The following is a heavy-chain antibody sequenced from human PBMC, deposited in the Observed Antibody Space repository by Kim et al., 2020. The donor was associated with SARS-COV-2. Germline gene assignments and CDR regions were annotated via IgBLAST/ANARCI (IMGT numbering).Heavy chain of an antibody. J-gene: IGHJ4*02. CDR3: ARGLATGYCTNGVCSPFDH. Sequence: ASVKVSCKASGYTFTSYYMHWVRQAPGQGLEWMGIINPSGGSTSYAQKFQGRVTMTSDTSTSTVYMELNSLRSEDTAVYYCARGLATGYCTNGVCSPFDHWGQGTLVIVSS. D-gene: IGHD2-8*01. CDR1: GYTFTSYY. CDR2: INPSGGST. V-gene: IGHV1-46*01.